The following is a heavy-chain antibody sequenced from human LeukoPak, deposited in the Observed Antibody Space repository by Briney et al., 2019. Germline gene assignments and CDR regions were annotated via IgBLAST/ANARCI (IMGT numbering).Heavy chain of an antibody. CDR1: GGSVSSGSYY. CDR3: AREGVESYSNYGNWFDP. CDR2: IYYSGST. D-gene: IGHD4-11*01. J-gene: IGHJ5*02. Sequence: ASEPLSLTCTVSGGSVSSGSYYWSWIRQPPGKGLEWIGYIYYSGSTNYNPSLKSRVTISVDTSKNQFSLKLSSVTAADTAVYYCAREGVESYSNYGNWFDPWGQGTLVTVSS. V-gene: IGHV4-61*01.